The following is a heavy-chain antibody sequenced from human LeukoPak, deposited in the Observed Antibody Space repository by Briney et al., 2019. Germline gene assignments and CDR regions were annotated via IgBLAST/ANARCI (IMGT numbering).Heavy chain of an antibody. V-gene: IGHV3-21*01. CDR2: ISGSSSYI. J-gene: IGHJ4*02. CDR3: ARADSNIAARRIGFDY. CDR1: GFIFSNSA. Sequence: PGGSLRLSCAASGFIFSNSAMNWVRQAPGKGLEWVSSISGSSSYIYYAESVKGRFTISRDNAKSSLYLQMNSLRAGDTALYCCARADSNIAARRIGFDYWGQGTLVTVSS. D-gene: IGHD6-6*01.